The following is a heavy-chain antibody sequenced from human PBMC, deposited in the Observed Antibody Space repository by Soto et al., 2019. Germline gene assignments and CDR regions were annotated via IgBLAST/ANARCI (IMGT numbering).Heavy chain of an antibody. CDR3: ACHCGGDCFVPFDY. CDR1: GFTFSSYG. D-gene: IGHD2-21*01. V-gene: IGHV3-30*03. J-gene: IGHJ4*02. CDR2: ISYDGSNK. Sequence: QVQLVESGGGVVQPGRSLRLSCAASGFTFSSYGMHWVRQAPGKGLEWVAVISYDGSNKYYADSVKGRFTIDRDNSKNTLYLQMNSVRAEDTAVYYCACHCGGDCFVPFDYWGQGTLVTVSS.